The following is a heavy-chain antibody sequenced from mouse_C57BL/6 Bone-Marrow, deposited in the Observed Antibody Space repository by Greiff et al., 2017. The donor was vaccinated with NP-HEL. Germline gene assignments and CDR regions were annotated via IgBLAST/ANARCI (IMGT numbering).Heavy chain of an antibody. CDR2: IYPRDGST. CDR1: GYTFTDHT. J-gene: IGHJ1*03. D-gene: IGHD1-1*01. CDR3: ARWKFLLNYYGSSYWYFDV. Sequence: QVQLQQSDAELVKPGASVKISCKVSGYTFTDHTIHWMKQRPEQGLEWIGYIYPRDGSTKYNEKFKGKATLTAAKSSSTAYMQLNRLTSEDSAVYFCARWKFLLNYYGSSYWYFDVWGTGTTVTVSS. V-gene: IGHV1-78*01.